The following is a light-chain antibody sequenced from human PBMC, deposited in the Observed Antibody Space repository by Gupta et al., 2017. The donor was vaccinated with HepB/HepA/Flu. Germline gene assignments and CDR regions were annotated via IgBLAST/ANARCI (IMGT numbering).Light chain of an antibody. CDR2: AAS. CDR3: QQNDRIPLT. Sequence: DIYMSPSPSSVSLSVGDRVTITRRASQGISSCLTWYQQKPGKAPKLLIYAASSMERGVPSRFSGSGSGTEFTLTISSLQPEDFATYYCQQNDRIPLTFGPGTQVDI. V-gene: IGKV1-12*01. CDR1: QGISSC. J-gene: IGKJ3*01.